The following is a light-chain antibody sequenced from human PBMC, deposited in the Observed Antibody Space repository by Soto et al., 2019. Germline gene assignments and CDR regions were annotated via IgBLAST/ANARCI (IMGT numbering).Light chain of an antibody. CDR2: GAS. V-gene: IGKV3-20*01. Sequence: EIVLTQSPGTLSLSPGERATLSCRASQSVSSSYLAWYQQKPGQAPRLLIYGASSRATGIPDRFSGSGSGTDFTLTISRREPEDYAVYYCQQYRSSPPLTFGQGTRLEIK. CDR3: QQYRSSPPLT. J-gene: IGKJ5*01. CDR1: QSVSSSY.